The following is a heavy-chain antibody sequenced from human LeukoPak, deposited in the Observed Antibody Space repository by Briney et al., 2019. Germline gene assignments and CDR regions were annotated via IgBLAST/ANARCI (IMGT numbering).Heavy chain of an antibody. D-gene: IGHD3-9*01. CDR3: ARELLRYFDWLPPYYYYGMDV. V-gene: IGHV1-18*01. Sequence: ASVKVSCKASGYTFTSYGISWVRQAPGQGLEWMGWISAYNGNTNCAQKLQGRVTMTTDTSTSTAYMELRSLRSDDTAVYYCARELLRYFDWLPPYYYYGMDVWGQGTTVTVSS. J-gene: IGHJ6*02. CDR2: ISAYNGNT. CDR1: GYTFTSYG.